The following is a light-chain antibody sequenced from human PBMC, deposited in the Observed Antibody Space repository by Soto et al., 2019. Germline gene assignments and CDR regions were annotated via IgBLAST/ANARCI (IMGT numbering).Light chain of an antibody. CDR3: QQYYSFPRT. J-gene: IGKJ1*01. CDR1: QNINNY. V-gene: IGKV1-33*01. Sequence: DIQMTQSPSSLSASVGDRVTTTCPASQNINNYLNWYQQKPGRAPKLLIYDASNLEAGVPSRFRGSGSGTDFTLTISCLQSEDFATYYCQQYYSFPRTFGQGTKVDIK. CDR2: DAS.